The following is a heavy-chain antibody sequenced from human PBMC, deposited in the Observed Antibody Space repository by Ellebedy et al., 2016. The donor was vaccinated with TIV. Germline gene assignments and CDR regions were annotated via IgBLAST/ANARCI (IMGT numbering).Heavy chain of an antibody. V-gene: IGHV3-7*01. CDR3: ARDRSPDYDFWSGYQLNWFDP. CDR2: IKQDGSEK. D-gene: IGHD3-3*01. CDR1: GFTFSSYG. Sequence: GESLKISCAASGFTFSSYGMHWVRQAPGKELEWVANIKQDGSEKYYVDSVKGRFTISRDNAKNSLYLQMNSLRAEDTAVYYCARDRSPDYDFWSGYQLNWFDPWGQGTLVTVSS. J-gene: IGHJ5*02.